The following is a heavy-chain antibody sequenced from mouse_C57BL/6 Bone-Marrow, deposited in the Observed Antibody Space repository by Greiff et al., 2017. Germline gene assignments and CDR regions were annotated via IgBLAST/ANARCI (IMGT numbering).Heavy chain of an antibody. CDR2: ISGGGRST. J-gene: IGHJ2*01. CDR3: ARGRRDYLDY. Sequence: EVKLMESGGGLVKPGGSLKLSCAASGFTFSSYAMSWVRQTPEKRLEWVATISGGGRSTYYPDTVKGRFTISRDNAKNNLYLQMSHLKTEDTAKYYRARGRRDYLDYWGQGTTLTVSS. CDR1: GFTFSSYA. V-gene: IGHV5-4*03.